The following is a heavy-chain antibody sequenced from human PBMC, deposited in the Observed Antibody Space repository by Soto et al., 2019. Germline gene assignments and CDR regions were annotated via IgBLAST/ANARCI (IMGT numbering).Heavy chain of an antibody. V-gene: IGHV3-23*01. Sequence: PGGSLRLSCAASGFTFSSYAMSWVRQAPGKGLEWVSAISGSGGSTYYADSVKGRFTISRDNSKNTLYRQMNSLRAEDTAVDYCATGSVVAGKGNWLEPWGQGTLVTVAS. CDR3: ATGSVVAGKGNWLEP. J-gene: IGHJ5*02. D-gene: IGHD6-19*01. CDR1: GFTFSSYA. CDR2: ISGSGGST.